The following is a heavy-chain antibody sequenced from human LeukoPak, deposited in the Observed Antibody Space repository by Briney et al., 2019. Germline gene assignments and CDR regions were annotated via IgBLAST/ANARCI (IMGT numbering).Heavy chain of an antibody. CDR2: FYYSGST. V-gene: IGHV4-39*07. J-gene: IGHJ6*03. Sequence: SQTLSLTCTVSGDSISSSSYGWGWIRQPPGKGLEWIGSFYYSGSTYYNPSLKSRVTISVDASKNQFSLKLTSVTAADAAVYYCARLPATASYYYYYMDVWGKGTTVTFSS. CDR3: ARLPATASYYYYYMDV. CDR1: GDSISSSSYG.